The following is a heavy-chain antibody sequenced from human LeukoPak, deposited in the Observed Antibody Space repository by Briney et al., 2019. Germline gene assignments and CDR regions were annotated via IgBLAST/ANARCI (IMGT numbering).Heavy chain of an antibody. CDR1: GGSITSYY. V-gene: IGHV4-59*08. CDR3: AGGYGSGSYFSFDY. Sequence: SETLSLTCTVSGGSITSYYWSWIRQPPGKGLEWIGYIYYSGSTAYNPSLKSRVTMSVDTSKNQLSLQLTSVTAADTAMYYCAGGYGSGSYFSFDYWGQGTLVTVSS. J-gene: IGHJ4*02. CDR2: IYYSGST. D-gene: IGHD3-10*01.